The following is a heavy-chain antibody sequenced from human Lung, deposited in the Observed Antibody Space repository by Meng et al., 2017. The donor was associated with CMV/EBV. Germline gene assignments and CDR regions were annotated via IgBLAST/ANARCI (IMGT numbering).Heavy chain of an antibody. CDR2: IYHSGST. Sequence: SXTLSLXCTVSGYSISNGYYWGWIRQPPGKGLEWIGSIYHSGSTYYNPSLKSRVTISVDTSKNQFSLKLSSVTAADTAVYYCARDYRTGCSSTSCYNWFDPWXQGTLVIVSS. CDR1: GYSISNGYY. V-gene: IGHV4-38-2*02. D-gene: IGHD2-2*01. J-gene: IGHJ5*02. CDR3: ARDYRTGCSSTSCYNWFDP.